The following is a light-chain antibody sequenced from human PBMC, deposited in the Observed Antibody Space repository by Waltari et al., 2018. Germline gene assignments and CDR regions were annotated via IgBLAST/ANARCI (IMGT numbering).Light chain of an antibody. CDR2: DGY. CDR3: NSYTGSSSWV. CDR1: SSDIGFYNY. J-gene: IGLJ3*02. Sequence: QSALTQPTSVSGSPGQSITISCTGTSSDIGFYNYVSWYQQHPGKAPQLIIDDGYERPSGVSNRFSSSKSGNTASLTISGLQAEDEADYYCNSYTGSSSWVFGGGTKLTVL. V-gene: IGLV2-14*03.